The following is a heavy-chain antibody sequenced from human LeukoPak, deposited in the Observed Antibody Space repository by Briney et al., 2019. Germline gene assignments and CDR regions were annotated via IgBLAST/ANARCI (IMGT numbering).Heavy chain of an antibody. CDR2: IYTSGST. CDR3: ARRLSPLRGFDY. J-gene: IGHJ4*02. V-gene: IGHV4-61*02. D-gene: IGHD5-12*01. Sequence: SETLSLTCTVSGGSISSGSYYWSWIRQPAGKGLEWIGRIYTSGSTNYNPSLKSRVTISVDTSKNQFSLKLSSVTAADTAVYYCARRLSPLRGFDYWGQGTLVTVSS. CDR1: GGSISSGSYY.